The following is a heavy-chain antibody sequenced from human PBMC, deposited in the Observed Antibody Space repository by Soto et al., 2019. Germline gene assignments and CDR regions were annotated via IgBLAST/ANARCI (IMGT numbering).Heavy chain of an antibody. D-gene: IGHD4-17*01. CDR2: IKCKTDGGTT. V-gene: IGHV3-15*01. J-gene: IGHJ4*01. CDR3: SFHEATTVSTFEY. CDR1: GGSFSYSW. Sequence: WGTLRLSCAASGGSFSYSWMSWIRQAPGKGLEWVGRIKCKTDGGTTDYAAPRDGRLTISSNDSKNKMYHQMNTPETDDAAVYYCSFHEATTVSTFEYWGHGTLVTVSS.